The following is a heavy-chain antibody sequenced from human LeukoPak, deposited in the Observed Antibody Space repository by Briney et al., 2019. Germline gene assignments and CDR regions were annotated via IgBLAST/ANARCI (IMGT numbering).Heavy chain of an antibody. CDR1: GYTFSGYC. J-gene: IGHJ4*02. V-gene: IGHV1-2*02. CDR2: INPKSGGT. CDR3: ARESRESGSSVGLNYFDY. Sequence: ASVKVSCKASGYTFSGYCMHWVRQAPGQRLEWMGWINPKSGGTNYAQKFQGRVTMTSDTSISTAYMEMIRLTYDDTAVYYCARESRESGSSVGLNYFDYWGQGTLVTVSS. D-gene: IGHD1-26*01.